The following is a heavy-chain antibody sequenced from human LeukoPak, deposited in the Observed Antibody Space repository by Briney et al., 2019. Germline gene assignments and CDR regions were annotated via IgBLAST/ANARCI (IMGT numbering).Heavy chain of an antibody. CDR1: GFTFGDCY. J-gene: IGHJ5*02. D-gene: IGHD7-27*01. CDR3: ARDVRGRTPLKLGMKWFDP. V-gene: IGHV3-11*01. CDR2: ISDSGDTR. Sequence: NPGGSLRLSCAASGFTFGDCYMSWIRQVPGKGLEWLAYISDSGDTRKYADSVTGRFTISRDNAKNSVFLQMNSLRADDSGVYYCARDVRGRTPLKLGMKWFDPWGQGTRVTVSS.